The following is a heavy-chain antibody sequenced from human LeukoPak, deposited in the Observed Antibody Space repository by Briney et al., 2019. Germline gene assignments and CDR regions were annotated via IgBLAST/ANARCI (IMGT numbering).Heavy chain of an antibody. CDR3: ARRMKTGERVGAFDI. V-gene: IGHV3-30*03. CDR2: ISYDGSNK. D-gene: IGHD1-1*01. J-gene: IGHJ3*02. CDR1: GFIFSLYG. Sequence: PGGSLRLSCAASGFIFSLYGMHWVRQAPGKGLEWVAVISYDGSNKYYADSVQGRFTISRDKSKNTVYLEMSSLKGDDTAVYYCARRMKTGERVGAFDIWGQGTVVTISS.